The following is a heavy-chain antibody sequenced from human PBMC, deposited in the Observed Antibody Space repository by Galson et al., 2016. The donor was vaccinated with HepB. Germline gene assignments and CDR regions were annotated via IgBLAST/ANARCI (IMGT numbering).Heavy chain of an antibody. J-gene: IGHJ4*02. CDR1: GFTFSSYA. V-gene: IGHV3-23*01. D-gene: IGHD5-24*01. CDR2: ISGSGDST. Sequence: SLRLSCAASGFTFSSYALNWVRQAPGKGLEWVSGISGSGDSTYYADSVKGRFTISRDNSENTLYLQMNRLRAEDTAVYYCAKDFFLRRWLQFKGSFDYWGQGTLVTVSS. CDR3: AKDFFLRRWLQFKGSFDY.